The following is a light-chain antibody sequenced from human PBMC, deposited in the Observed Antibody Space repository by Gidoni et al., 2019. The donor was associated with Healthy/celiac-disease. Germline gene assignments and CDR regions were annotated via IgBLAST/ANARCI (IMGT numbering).Light chain of an antibody. CDR3: QQSYSTPRT. V-gene: IGKV1-39*01. Sequence: DIQMTQSPSSLSASVGDRVTITCRASQSISSYLNWYQQKPGKAPKLLIYAASSLLSGVPSRFSGSGSGTDFTLTISSLQPEDFATYYCQQSYSTPRTFGQGTKLEI. CDR2: AAS. J-gene: IGKJ2*01. CDR1: QSISSY.